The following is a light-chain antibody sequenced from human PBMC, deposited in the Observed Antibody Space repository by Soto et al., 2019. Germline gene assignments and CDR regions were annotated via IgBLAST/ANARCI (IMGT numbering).Light chain of an antibody. J-gene: IGKJ1*01. CDR3: HQYGTSPQT. V-gene: IGKV3-20*01. Sequence: EIVLTQSPGTLSLSPGESPTLSCRASQSVSNTHVAWYQQRPGQAPRLLIYDASRRDIGVPDRFSGSGSGTDLTLTISGLEPEDFAVYFCHQYGTSPQTFGQGTKVDIK. CDR2: DAS. CDR1: QSVSNTH.